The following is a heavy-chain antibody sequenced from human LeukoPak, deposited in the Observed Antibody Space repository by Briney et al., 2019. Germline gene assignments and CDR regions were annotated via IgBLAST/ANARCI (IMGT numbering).Heavy chain of an antibody. V-gene: IGHV4-39*07. J-gene: IGHJ4*02. D-gene: IGHD4-17*01. CDR3: SRDFPLMTTVSL. CDR2: ISYSGNT. Sequence: PSETLSLTCTVSGASIGSGIYYWGWIRQPPGKGLEWIGSISYSGNTYYNPSLKSRVTMSPDTSKNQFSLRLSSVAAADTAVYFCSRDFPLMTTVSLWGQGTLVIVSS. CDR1: GASIGSGIYY.